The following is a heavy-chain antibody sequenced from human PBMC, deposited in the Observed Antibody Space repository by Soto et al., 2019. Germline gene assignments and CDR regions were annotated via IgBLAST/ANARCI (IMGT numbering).Heavy chain of an antibody. V-gene: IGHV1-18*01. CDR2: ISAYNGNT. Sequence: GASVKACCKASGYTFTCYGISWVRQAPGQGLEWMGWISAYNGNTNYAQKLQGRVTMTTDTSTSTAYMELRSLRSDDTAVYYCARDQLILNYDFWSGYWPYFDYWGQGTLVTVSS. J-gene: IGHJ4*02. D-gene: IGHD3-3*01. CDR1: GYTFTCYG. CDR3: ARDQLILNYDFWSGYWPYFDY.